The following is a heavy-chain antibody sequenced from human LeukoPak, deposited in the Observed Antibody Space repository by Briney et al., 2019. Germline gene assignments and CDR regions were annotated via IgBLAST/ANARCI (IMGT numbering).Heavy chain of an antibody. D-gene: IGHD3-10*01. Sequence: GGSLRLSCAASGFTFSSYAMSWVRQAPGKGLEWVSSISSSSSYIYYADSVKGRFTISRDNAKNSLYLQMNSLRAEDTAVYYCASQSEYYGSGSYSNWGQGTLVTVSS. CDR3: ASQSEYYGSGSYSN. CDR2: ISSSSSYI. V-gene: IGHV3-21*01. J-gene: IGHJ4*02. CDR1: GFTFSSYA.